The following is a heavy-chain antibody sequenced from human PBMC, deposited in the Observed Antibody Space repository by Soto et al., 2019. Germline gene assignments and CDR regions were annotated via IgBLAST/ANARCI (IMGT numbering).Heavy chain of an antibody. CDR2: ISGSGGST. D-gene: IGHD3-22*01. CDR1: GFTFSSYA. J-gene: IGHJ4*02. CDR3: AKTLYYYDSSGYQ. Sequence: EVQLLESGGGLVQPGGSLRISCAASGFTFSSYAMSWVRQAPGKGLEWVSAISGSGGSTYYADSVKGRFTISRDNSKSTLYLQMNSLRDEDTAVYYCAKTLYYYDSSGYQWGQGTLVTVSS. V-gene: IGHV3-23*01.